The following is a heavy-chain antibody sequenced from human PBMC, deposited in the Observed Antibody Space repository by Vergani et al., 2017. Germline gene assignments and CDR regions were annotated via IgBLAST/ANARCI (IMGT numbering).Heavy chain of an antibody. D-gene: IGHD4-11*01. CDR2: IIPIFGTA. Sequence: QVQLVQSGAEVKKPGSSVKVSCKASGGTFSSYAISWVRQAPGQGLEWMGRIIPIFGTANYAQKLQGRVTMTTDTSTSTAYMELRSLRSDDTAVYYCARTADDYHFDYWGQGTLVTVSS. J-gene: IGHJ4*02. V-gene: IGHV1-69*05. CDR3: ARTADDYHFDY. CDR1: GGTFSSYA.